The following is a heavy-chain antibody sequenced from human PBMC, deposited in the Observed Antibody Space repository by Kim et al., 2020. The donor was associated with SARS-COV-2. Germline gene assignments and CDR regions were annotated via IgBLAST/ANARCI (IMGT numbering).Heavy chain of an antibody. CDR2: ISYDGSNK. Sequence: GGSLRLSCAASGFTFSSYAMHLVRQAPGKGLEWVAVISYDGSNKYYADSVKGRFTISRDNSKNTLYPQMNSLRAEDTAVYYCARAEYSSLLHYWGQGTLVTVSS. CDR1: GFTFSSYA. J-gene: IGHJ4*02. D-gene: IGHD6-6*01. CDR3: ARAEYSSLLHY. V-gene: IGHV3-30-3*01.